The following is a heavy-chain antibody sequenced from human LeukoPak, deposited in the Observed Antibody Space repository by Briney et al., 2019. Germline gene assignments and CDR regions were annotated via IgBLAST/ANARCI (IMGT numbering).Heavy chain of an antibody. Sequence: SETLSLTCTVSGGSISSYYWSWIRQPPGKGLEWTEYIYYSGSTNYSPSLKSRVTISVDTSKNQFSLKLSSVTAADTAVYYCARVTLGYCSGGSCADYYYYYYMDVWGKGTTVTISS. J-gene: IGHJ6*03. V-gene: IGHV4-59*01. CDR3: ARVTLGYCSGGSCADYYYYYYMDV. CDR2: IYYSGST. CDR1: GGSISSYY. D-gene: IGHD2-15*01.